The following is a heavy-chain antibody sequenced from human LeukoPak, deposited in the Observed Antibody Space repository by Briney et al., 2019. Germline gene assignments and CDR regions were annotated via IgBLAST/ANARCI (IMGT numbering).Heavy chain of an antibody. J-gene: IGHJ4*02. V-gene: IGHV3-53*01. Sequence: GGSLRLSCAASGFTVSSNYMSWVRQAPGKGLEWVSVIYSGGSTYYADSVKGRFTISRDNSKNTLYLQMNSLRAEDTAVYYCAKMPYYYDSSGYSYWGQGTLVTVSS. D-gene: IGHD3-22*01. CDR2: IYSGGST. CDR1: GFTVSSNY. CDR3: AKMPYYYDSSGYSY.